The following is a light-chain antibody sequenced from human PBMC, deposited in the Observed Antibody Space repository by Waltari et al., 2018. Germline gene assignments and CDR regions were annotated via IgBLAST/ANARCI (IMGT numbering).Light chain of an antibody. Sequence: QSVLTQAPSASGTPGRGVTVPCSGSDSNNGANSVTWYQHVPGAAPKVLSYRSNQRPSGAPDRFSGSKSGTSASLAISGLRSEDEADYYCAAWDDRLDSYVFGTGTRVTVL. V-gene: IGLV1-44*01. J-gene: IGLJ1*01. CDR1: DSNNGANS. CDR3: AAWDDRLDSYV. CDR2: RSN.